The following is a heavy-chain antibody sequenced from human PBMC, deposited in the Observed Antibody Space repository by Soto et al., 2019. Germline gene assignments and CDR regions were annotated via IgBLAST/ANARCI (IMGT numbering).Heavy chain of an antibody. J-gene: IGHJ4*02. V-gene: IGHV1-69*06. D-gene: IGHD5-12*01. CDR1: GGTFSSYA. CDR2: IIPIFGTA. CDR3: ARTQYSGYDPAFGRMQTNIFDY. Sequence: SVKVSCKASGGTFSSYAISWVRQAPGQGLEWMGGIIPIFGTANYAQKFQGRVTITADKSTSTAYMELSSLRSEDTAVYYCARTQYSGYDPAFGRMQTNIFDYWGQGTLVTVSS.